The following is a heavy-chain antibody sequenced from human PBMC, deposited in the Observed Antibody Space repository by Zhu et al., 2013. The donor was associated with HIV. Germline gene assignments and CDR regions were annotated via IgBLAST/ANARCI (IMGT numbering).Heavy chain of an antibody. Sequence: QLQLTQSGAEVTKTGTTVKVSCKTNEYSFTGHYIHWVRQAPGQGLQWMGWINPNSGDTKYAQKFQGRVTMTRDTSVRTAYMELSRLKSDDTAVYYCARRPPPNTLNFLFDHWGQGTLVTVSS. CDR2: INPNSGDT. D-gene: IGHD2-8*01. J-gene: IGHJ4*02. CDR1: EYSFTGHY. CDR3: ARRPPPNTLNFLFDH. V-gene: IGHV1-2*02.